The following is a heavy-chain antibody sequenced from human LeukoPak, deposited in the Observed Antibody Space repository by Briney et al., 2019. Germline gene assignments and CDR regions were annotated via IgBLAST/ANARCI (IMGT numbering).Heavy chain of an antibody. D-gene: IGHD3-3*01. CDR2: FSTYNGNT. J-gene: IGHJ4*02. CDR1: PDTFLNYG. CDR3: ARDRYYDFWSGSKYYFDY. V-gene: IGHV1-18*01. Sequence: GASVKVSCKASPDTFLNYGMSWVRQAPGQRPEWLGWFSTYNGNTNTAKKFQGRVTMTTDTSTSTAYMELRGLRSDDTAVYYCARDRYYDFWSGSKYYFDYWSQGTLVTVSS.